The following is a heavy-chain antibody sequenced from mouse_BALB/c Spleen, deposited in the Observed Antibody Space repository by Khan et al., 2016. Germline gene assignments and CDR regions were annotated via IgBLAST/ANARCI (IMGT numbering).Heavy chain of an antibody. Sequence: VQLKQSGAELVKPGASVKLSCTASGFNIKDTYMHWVKQRPEKGLEWIGRIDPANGNTKYDPKFQGKATITADTSSNTTYLQLSSLTSEDTAVYYCARGGNYDYCFDYWGQGTTLTVSS. CDR3: ARGGNYDYCFDY. D-gene: IGHD2-1*01. J-gene: IGHJ2*01. CDR1: GFNIKDTY. CDR2: IDPANGNT. V-gene: IGHV14-3*02.